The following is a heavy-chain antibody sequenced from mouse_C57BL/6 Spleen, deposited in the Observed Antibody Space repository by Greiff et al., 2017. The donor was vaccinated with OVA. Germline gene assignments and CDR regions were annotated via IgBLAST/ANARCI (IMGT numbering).Heavy chain of an antibody. D-gene: IGHD1-1*01. CDR2: IDPSDSYT. Sequence: VQLQQPGAELVMPGASVKLSCKASGYTFTSYWMHWVKQRPGQGLEWIGEIDPSDSYTNYNQKFKGKSTLTVDKSSSTAYMQLSSLTSEDSAVYYCARVYGSTGDYFDYWGQGTTLTVSS. CDR3: ARVYGSTGDYFDY. V-gene: IGHV1-69*01. CDR1: GYTFTSYW. J-gene: IGHJ2*01.